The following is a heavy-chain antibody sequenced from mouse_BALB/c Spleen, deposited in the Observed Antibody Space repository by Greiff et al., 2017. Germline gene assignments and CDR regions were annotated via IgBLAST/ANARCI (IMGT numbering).Heavy chain of an antibody. V-gene: IGHV1S41*01. CDR1: GYTFTSYW. CDR3: AREEVRRGYYYAMDY. Sequence: DLVKPGASVKLSCKASGYTFTSYWINWIKQRPGQGLEWIGRIAPGSGSTYYNGKFKGKATLTADKSSSTAYMQLSSLTSVDSAVYFCAREEVRRGYYYAMDYWGQGTSVTVSA. D-gene: IGHD2-14*01. CDR2: IAPGSGST. J-gene: IGHJ4*01.